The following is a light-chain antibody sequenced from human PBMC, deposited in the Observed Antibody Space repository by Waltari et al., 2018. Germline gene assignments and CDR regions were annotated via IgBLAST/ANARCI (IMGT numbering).Light chain of an antibody. CDR1: SGRIAGNF. CDR3: QSYDSTNHVV. CDR2: EYS. V-gene: IGLV6-57*04. J-gene: IGLJ2*01. Sequence: NFMLTQPHSVSESPGVTVTISCTRSSGRIAGNFVQWYQQRPGSAPSVVIYEYSQRPSRVPSLFSGSIDSSSHSASLTISGLKTEDEADYYCQSYDSTNHVVFGGGTKLTVL.